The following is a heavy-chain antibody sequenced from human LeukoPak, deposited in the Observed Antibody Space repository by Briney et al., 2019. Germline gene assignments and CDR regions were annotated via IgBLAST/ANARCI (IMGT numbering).Heavy chain of an antibody. CDR3: ARGPLGCSSTSCYTFRAGMDV. Sequence: SVKVSCTASEGTFSSYAIRWVREAPGQGLEWMGGIIPIFGTADYAQKFPGGVTITADESASTAYMGLSSLRSEDMAVYYCARGPLGCSSTSCYTFRAGMDVWGQGTTATVTS. J-gene: IGHJ6*02. CDR1: EGTFSSYA. CDR2: IIPIFGTA. D-gene: IGHD2-2*02. V-gene: IGHV1-69*13.